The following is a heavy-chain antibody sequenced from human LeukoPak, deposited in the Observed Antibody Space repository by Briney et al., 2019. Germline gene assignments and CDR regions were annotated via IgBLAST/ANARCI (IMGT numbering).Heavy chain of an antibody. Sequence: PGGSLRLSCAASGFTFSSYWMSWVRQAPGKGLEWVANIKQDGSEKYYVDSVKGRFTISRDNAKNSLYLQMNSLRAEDTAVYYCARDRRIAAAGTIWFDPWGQGTLVTVSS. CDR2: IKQDGSEK. D-gene: IGHD6-13*01. V-gene: IGHV3-7*01. CDR1: GFTFSSYW. CDR3: ARDRRIAAAGTIWFDP. J-gene: IGHJ5*02.